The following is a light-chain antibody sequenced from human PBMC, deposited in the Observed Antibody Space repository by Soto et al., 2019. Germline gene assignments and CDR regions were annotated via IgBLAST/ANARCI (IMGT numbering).Light chain of an antibody. CDR3: QHYGTSPFT. J-gene: IGKJ3*01. CDR1: QSIASSY. V-gene: IGKV3-20*01. Sequence: ELVLTQSPGTLSLSPGERATLSCRASQSIASSYLAWYQQRPGQAPRLLVSGTSTRATGIPDRFGGSGSGTDCSLTISRLEPEDVAVYYCQHYGTSPFTFGPGTKVHIK. CDR2: GTS.